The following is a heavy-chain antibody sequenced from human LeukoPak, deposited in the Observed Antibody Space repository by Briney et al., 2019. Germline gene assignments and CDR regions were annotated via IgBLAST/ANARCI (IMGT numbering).Heavy chain of an antibody. CDR3: ARDGEFYYDRSSY. CDR1: GFTFSGSA. J-gene: IGHJ4*02. D-gene: IGHD3-22*01. CDR2: IRSTANGYAT. V-gene: IGHV3-73*01. Sequence: PGGSLRLSCAASGFTFSGSALHWVRQASGKGLEWVGRIRSTANGYATAYAASVKGRFTISRDDSKNTAYLQMDSLKTEDTAVYYCARDGEFYYDRSSYWGQGSLVTVSS.